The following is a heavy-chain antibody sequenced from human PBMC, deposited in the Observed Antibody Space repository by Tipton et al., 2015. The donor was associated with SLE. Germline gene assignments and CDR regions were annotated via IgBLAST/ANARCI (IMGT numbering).Heavy chain of an antibody. V-gene: IGHV4-34*01. CDR3: AGGGVCSGGSCYYYYYYYGTDV. CDR1: GGSFSGYY. D-gene: IGHD2-15*01. Sequence: TLSLTCAVYGGSFSGYYWSWIRQPPGKGLEWIGEINHSGSTNYNPSLKSRVTISVDTSKNQFSLKLSSVTAADTAVYYCAGGGVCSGGSCYYYYYYYGTDVWGQGTTVTVSS. J-gene: IGHJ6*02. CDR2: INHSGST.